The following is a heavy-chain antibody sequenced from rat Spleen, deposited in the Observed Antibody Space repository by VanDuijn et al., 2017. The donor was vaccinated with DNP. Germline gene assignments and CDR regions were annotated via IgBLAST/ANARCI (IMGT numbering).Heavy chain of an antibody. J-gene: IGHJ3*01. Sequence: EVQLVESGGGPVQPGRSLKLSCVASGFIFSNYWMTWIRQAPGKGLEWVASISYDGSRTYYRDSVKGRFTISRDNAKSTLYLQMDSLRSEDTATYYCARSDYYGSYRPFAYWGQGTLVTVSS. CDR3: ARSDYYGSYRPFAY. D-gene: IGHD1-2*01. V-gene: IGHV5-31*01. CDR1: GFIFSNYW. CDR2: ISYDGSRT.